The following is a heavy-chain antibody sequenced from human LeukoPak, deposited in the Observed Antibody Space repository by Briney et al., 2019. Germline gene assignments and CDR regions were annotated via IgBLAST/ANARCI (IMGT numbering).Heavy chain of an antibody. V-gene: IGHV3-30*14. J-gene: IGHJ4*02. Sequence: GGSLRLSCAASGFTFSSFAMHRVRQAPGKGLDWVTFISYDGSTEYYADSVKGRFTISRDNSKNTLYLQMNSLRAEDTAVYYCARENLYYDSSGYYYWGQGTLVTVSS. CDR2: ISYDGSTE. CDR1: GFTFSSFA. CDR3: ARENLYYDSSGYYY. D-gene: IGHD3-22*01.